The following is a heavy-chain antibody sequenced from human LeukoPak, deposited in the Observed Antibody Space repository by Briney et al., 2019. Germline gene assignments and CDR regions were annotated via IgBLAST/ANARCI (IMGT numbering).Heavy chain of an antibody. CDR1: GFTFSSYS. D-gene: IGHD6-19*01. CDR3: ARVGDSSGWQYYLDY. CDR2: ISSSSSTI. Sequence: PGGSLRLSCAASGFTFSSYSMNWVRQALGKGLEWVSYISSSSSTIYYADSVKGRFTISRDNAKNSLYLQMNSLRAEDTAVYYCARVGDSSGWQYYLDYWGQGTLVTVSS. V-gene: IGHV3-48*01. J-gene: IGHJ4*02.